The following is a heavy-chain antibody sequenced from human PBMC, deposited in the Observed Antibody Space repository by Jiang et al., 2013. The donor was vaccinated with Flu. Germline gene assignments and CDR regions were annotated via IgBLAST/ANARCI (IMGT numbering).Heavy chain of an antibody. CDR3: ARDLGYCSGGSCYRKDWFDP. CDR2: ISAYNGNT. Sequence: GYTFTSYGISWVRQAPGQGLEWMGWISAYNGNTNYAQKLQGRVTMTTDTSTSTAYMELRSLRSDDTAVYYCARDLGYCSGGSCYRKDWFDPWGPGEPWSPSPQ. D-gene: IGHD2-15*01. J-gene: IGHJ5*02. CDR1: GYTFTSYG. V-gene: IGHV1-18*01.